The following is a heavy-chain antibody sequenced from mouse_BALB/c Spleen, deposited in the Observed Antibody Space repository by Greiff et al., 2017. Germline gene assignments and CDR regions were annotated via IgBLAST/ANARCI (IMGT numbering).Heavy chain of an antibody. CDR2: INPNNGGT. V-gene: IGHV1-26*01. D-gene: IGHD2-1*01. Sequence: EVQLQQSGPELVKPGASVKISCKASGYSFTGYFMNWVKQSHGKSLEWIGGINPNNGGTSYNQKFKGKATLTVDKSSSTAYMELRSLTSEDSAVYYCASGNYGWFAYWGQGTLVTVSA. CDR3: ASGNYGWFAY. J-gene: IGHJ3*01. CDR1: GYSFTGYF.